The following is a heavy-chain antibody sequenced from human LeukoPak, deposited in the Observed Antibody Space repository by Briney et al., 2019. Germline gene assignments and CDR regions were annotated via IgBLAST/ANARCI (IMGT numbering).Heavy chain of an antibody. CDR1: GFTVSSNY. D-gene: IGHD1-14*01. CDR3: AGDRLTTHDY. J-gene: IGHJ4*02. CDR2: ISGSGGST. Sequence: GGSLRLSCAASGFTVSSNYMSWVRQAPGKGLEWVSAISGSGGSTYYADSVKGRFTISRDNSKNTLYLQMNSLRAEDTAVYYCAGDRLTTHDYWGQGTLVTVSS. V-gene: IGHV3-23*01.